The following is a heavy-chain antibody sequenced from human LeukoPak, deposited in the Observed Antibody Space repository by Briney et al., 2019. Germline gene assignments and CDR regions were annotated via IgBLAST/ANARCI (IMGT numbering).Heavy chain of an antibody. V-gene: IGHV3-48*03. CDR2: ISVTGNTI. Sequence: GGSLRLSCAASGFSFSTYEMNWVRQAPGKGLEWVSYISVTGNTINYADSVKGRFTISRDNAKNTVYLQMNSLRAEDTAVYYCAKTTTGYSSGRFPGWPVDYWGQGTLVTVSS. J-gene: IGHJ4*02. D-gene: IGHD6-19*01. CDR3: AKTTTGYSSGRFPGWPVDY. CDR1: GFSFSTYE.